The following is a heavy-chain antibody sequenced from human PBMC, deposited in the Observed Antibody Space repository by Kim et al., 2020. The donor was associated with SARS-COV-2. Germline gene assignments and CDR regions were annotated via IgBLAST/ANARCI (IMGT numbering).Heavy chain of an antibody. J-gene: IGHJ6*02. CDR3: ARERTEYSSGWYGMDV. Sequence: RFQGRLTITADTSTSTVYMGLSSLRSEDTAVYYCARERTEYSSGWYGMDVWGQGTSVTVSS. D-gene: IGHD6-19*01. V-gene: IGHV1-69*04.